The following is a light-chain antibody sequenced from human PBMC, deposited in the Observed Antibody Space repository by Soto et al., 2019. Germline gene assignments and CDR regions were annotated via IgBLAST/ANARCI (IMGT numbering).Light chain of an antibody. V-gene: IGLV2-14*03. Sequence: QSVLTQPASVSGSPGQSITISCTGTSSDVGASNYVSWYQQHPGEAPKLMISDVTDRPSGVSYRFSGSKSGSTASLTISWLQAEDEADYFCTSYTTNSTVVFGGGTQLTVL. CDR1: SSDVGASNY. CDR3: TSYTTNSTVV. J-gene: IGLJ2*01. CDR2: DVT.